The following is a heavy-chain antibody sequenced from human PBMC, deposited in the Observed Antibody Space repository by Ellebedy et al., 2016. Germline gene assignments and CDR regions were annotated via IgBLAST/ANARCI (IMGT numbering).Heavy chain of an antibody. V-gene: IGHV3-30*18. CDR2: ISYDGSNK. Sequence: GGSLRLXXAASGFTFSSYGMHWVRQAPGKGLEWVAVISYDGSNKYYADSVKGRFTISRDNSKNTLYLQMNSLRAEDTAVYYCAKDDSTSPWGRWAYYYGMDVWGQGTTVTVSS. D-gene: IGHD3-16*01. J-gene: IGHJ6*02. CDR3: AKDDSTSPWGRWAYYYGMDV. CDR1: GFTFSSYG.